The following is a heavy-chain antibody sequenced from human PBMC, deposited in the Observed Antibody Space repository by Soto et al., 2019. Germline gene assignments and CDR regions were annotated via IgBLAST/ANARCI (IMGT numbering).Heavy chain of an antibody. V-gene: IGHV4-31*03. CDR2: IYYSGST. J-gene: IGHJ5*02. CDR1: GGSISSGGYY. D-gene: IGHD6-13*01. Sequence: SETLSLTCTVSGGSISSGGYYWSWIRQHPGKGLEWIGYIYYSGSTYYNPSLKSRVPISVDTSKNQFSLKLSSVTAADTAVYFCGRESPDSSRNWFDPWGQGTLVTVSS. CDR3: GRESPDSSRNWFDP.